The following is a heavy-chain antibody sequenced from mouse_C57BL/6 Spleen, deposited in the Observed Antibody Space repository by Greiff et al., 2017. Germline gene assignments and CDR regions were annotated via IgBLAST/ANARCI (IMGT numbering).Heavy chain of an antibody. D-gene: IGHD2-1*01. CDR1: GFNIKDDY. Sequence: VQLKQSGAELVRPGASVKLSCTASGFNIKDDYMHWVKQRPEQGLEWIGWIDPENGDTEYASKFQGKATITADTSSNTAYLQRSSLTSEDTAVYYGTTAAYGNFDYWGQGTTLTVSS. CDR3: TTAAYGNFDY. V-gene: IGHV14-4*01. CDR2: IDPENGDT. J-gene: IGHJ2*01.